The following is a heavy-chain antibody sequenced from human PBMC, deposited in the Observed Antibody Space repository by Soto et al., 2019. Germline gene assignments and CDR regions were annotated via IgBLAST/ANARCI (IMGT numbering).Heavy chain of an antibody. D-gene: IGHD5-18*01. CDR1: GGSISSSNW. Sequence: QVQLQESDPGLVKPSGTLSVTCAVPGGSISSSNWWNWVREPPGKGLEWIGEIYHSGSTNYNPSLRSRVTISLDKSKNQCSLRVRSVTAADTAKYYCARAWPSVDSYGSGVMDVWGQGTTVTVSS. CDR3: ARAWPSVDSYGSGVMDV. CDR2: IYHSGST. V-gene: IGHV4-4*02. J-gene: IGHJ6*02.